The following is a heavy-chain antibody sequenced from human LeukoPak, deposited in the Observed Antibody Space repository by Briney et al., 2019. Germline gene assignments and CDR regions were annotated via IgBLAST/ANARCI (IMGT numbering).Heavy chain of an antibody. CDR3: AKESTYYYDSSGYHY. V-gene: IGHV3-30*02. J-gene: IGHJ4*02. CDR1: GFTFSSYG. D-gene: IGHD3-22*01. CDR2: IRYDGSNK. Sequence: GGSLRLSCAASGFTFSSYGMHWVRQAPGKGLEWVAFIRYDGSNKYYADSVKGRFTISRDNSKNTLYLQMSSLRAEDTAVYYCAKESTYYYDSSGYHYWGQGTLVTVSS.